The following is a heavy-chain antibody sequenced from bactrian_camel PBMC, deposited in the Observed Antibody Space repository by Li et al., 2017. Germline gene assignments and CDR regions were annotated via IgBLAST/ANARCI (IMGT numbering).Heavy chain of an antibody. D-gene: IGHD4*01. CDR1: GFTFSSYD. V-gene: IGHV3S40*01. CDR3: AKTMDFVLGTFGY. CDR2: INSGGGTT. Sequence: VQLVESGGGLVQPGGSLRLSCAASGFTFSSYDMTWVRQAPGKGLEWVSSINSGGGTTYYADSVKGRFTISRDNAKNTLYLQLNSVKTEDTAMYYCAKTMDFVLGTFGYWGQGTQVTVS. J-gene: IGHJ6*01.